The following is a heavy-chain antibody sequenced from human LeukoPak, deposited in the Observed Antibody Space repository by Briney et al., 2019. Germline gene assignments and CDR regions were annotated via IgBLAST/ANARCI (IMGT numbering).Heavy chain of an antibody. CDR1: GYSFTSYW. Sequence: GESLKISCKGSGYSFTSYWIGWVRQMPGKGLEWMGIIYPGDSDTRYSPSFQGQVTISADKSISTAYLQWSSLKASDTVMYYCARHKGTVTTFYYYYYGMDVWGQGTTVTVSS. CDR2: IYPGDSDT. J-gene: IGHJ6*02. D-gene: IGHD4-17*01. CDR3: ARHKGTVTTFYYYYYGMDV. V-gene: IGHV5-51*01.